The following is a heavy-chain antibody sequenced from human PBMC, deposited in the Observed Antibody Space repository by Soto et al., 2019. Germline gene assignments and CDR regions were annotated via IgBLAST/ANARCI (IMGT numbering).Heavy chain of an antibody. D-gene: IGHD2-2*01. CDR3: AKDLGGGLGYCSSTSCDAVDWFDP. CDR2: ISGSGGST. CDR1: GFTFSSYA. Sequence: EVQLLESGGGLVQPGGSLRLSCAASGFTFSSYAMSWVRQAPGKGLEWVSAISGSGGSTYYADSVKGRFTISRDNSKNTLYLRMNSLRAEDTAVYYCAKDLGGGLGYCSSTSCDAVDWFDPWGQGSLVTVSS. J-gene: IGHJ5*02. V-gene: IGHV3-23*01.